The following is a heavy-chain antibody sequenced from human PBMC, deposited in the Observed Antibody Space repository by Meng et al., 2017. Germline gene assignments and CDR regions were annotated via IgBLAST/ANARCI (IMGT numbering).Heavy chain of an antibody. J-gene: IGHJ4*02. CDR3: ARAMTTVMIDY. CDR2: INPNSGNT. CDR1: RYIFTSYV. V-gene: IGHV1-8*01. D-gene: IGHD4-17*01. Sequence: QVPLVQSGAEVQKPSASVQVSCKTSRYIFTSYVIHWVRQATGQRLEWIGWINPNSGNTGYAQKFQARVTMTRNTSISTAYMELSSLSSEDTAVYYCARAMTTVMIDYWGQGTLVTVSS.